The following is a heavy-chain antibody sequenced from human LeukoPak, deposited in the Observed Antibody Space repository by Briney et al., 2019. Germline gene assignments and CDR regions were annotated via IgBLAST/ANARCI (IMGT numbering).Heavy chain of an antibody. V-gene: IGHV4-61*01. Sequence: SETLSLTCTVSGGSVSSGSYYWSWIRQPPGKGLEWIGYIYYSGRTNYNPSLKSRVTISVDTSKNQFSLKLSSVTAADTAVYYCARDGDYGGPYYFDYWGQGTLVTVSS. CDR2: IYYSGRT. CDR1: GGSVSSGSYY. CDR3: ARDGDYGGPYYFDY. D-gene: IGHD4-17*01. J-gene: IGHJ4*02.